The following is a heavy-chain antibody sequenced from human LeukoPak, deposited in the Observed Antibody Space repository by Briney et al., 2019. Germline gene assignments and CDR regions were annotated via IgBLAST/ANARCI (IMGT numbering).Heavy chain of an antibody. CDR2: ISGSDGST. J-gene: IGHJ4*02. CDR1: GFTFSSYA. D-gene: IGHD3-22*01. Sequence: GGSLRLSCAASGFTFSSYAMTWVRQAPGKGLEWVSGISGSDGSTYYADSVKGRFTISRDNSRNTLYLQMNSLRAEDTAVYYCARDGLQAYYDSSGFFDYWGQGTLVTVSS. V-gene: IGHV3-23*01. CDR3: ARDGLQAYYDSSGFFDY.